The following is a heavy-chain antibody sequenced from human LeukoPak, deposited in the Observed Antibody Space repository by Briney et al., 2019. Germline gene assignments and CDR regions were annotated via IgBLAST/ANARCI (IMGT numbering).Heavy chain of an antibody. J-gene: IGHJ1*01. CDR2: ISAYNGNT. V-gene: IGHV1-18*01. Sequence: ASVKVSCKASGYTFTSYGISWVRQAPGQGLEWMGWISAYNGNTNYAQKLQGRVTMTTDTSTSTAYMELRSLRSDDTAVYYCARDRASFAPYCYDSSREYFQHWGQGTLVTASS. CDR1: GYTFTSYG. D-gene: IGHD3-22*01. CDR3: ARDRASFAPYCYDSSREYFQH.